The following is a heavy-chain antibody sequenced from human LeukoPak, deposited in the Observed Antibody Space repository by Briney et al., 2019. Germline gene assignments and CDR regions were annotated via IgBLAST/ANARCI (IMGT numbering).Heavy chain of an antibody. D-gene: IGHD3/OR15-3a*01. CDR3: AKDGLNYYGMDV. V-gene: IGHV3-9*01. CDR2: ISWNSGSI. Sequence: GGSLRLSCAASGFTFDDYAMHWVRQAPGKGLEWVSGISWNSGSIGYADSVKGRFTISRDNAKNSLYLQMNSLRAEGTALYYCAKDGLNYYGMDVWGQGTTVTVSS. CDR1: GFTFDDYA. J-gene: IGHJ6*02.